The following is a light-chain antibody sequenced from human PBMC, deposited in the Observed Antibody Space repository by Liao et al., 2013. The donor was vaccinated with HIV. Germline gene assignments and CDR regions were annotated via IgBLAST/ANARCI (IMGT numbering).Light chain of an antibody. Sequence: SSELTQPPSVSVSPGQTASITCSGDKLGDKYACWYQQKPGQSPVLVIYEDSKRPSGIPERFSGSSSGTTVTLTISGVQAEDEADYYCQSADSSGTHWVFGGGTKLTVL. CDR3: QSADSSGTHWV. CDR1: KLGDKY. J-gene: IGLJ3*02. CDR2: EDS. V-gene: IGLV3-25*03.